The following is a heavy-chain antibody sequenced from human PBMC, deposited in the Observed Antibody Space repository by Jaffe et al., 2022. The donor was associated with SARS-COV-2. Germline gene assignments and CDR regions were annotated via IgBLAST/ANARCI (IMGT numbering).Heavy chain of an antibody. V-gene: IGHV1-69*01. Sequence: QVQLVQSGAEVKKPGSSVKVSCKASGGTFSSYAISWVRQAPGQGLEWMGGIIPIFGTANYAQKFQGRVTITADESTSTAYMELSSLRSEDTAVYYCARTGDRMLGFTYCGGDCHRGAFDIWGQGTMVTVSS. J-gene: IGHJ3*02. CDR2: IIPIFGTA. D-gene: IGHD2-21*02. CDR3: ARTGDRMLGFTYCGGDCHRGAFDI. CDR1: GGTFSSYA.